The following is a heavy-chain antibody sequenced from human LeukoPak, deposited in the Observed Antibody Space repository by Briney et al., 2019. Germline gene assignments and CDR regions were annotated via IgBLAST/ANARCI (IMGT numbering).Heavy chain of an antibody. CDR2: IGKGGDT. CDR3: TRGAAGFDI. Sequence: PGGSLRLSCAPSGFTFTIYDFHWVRQVTEKGLEWVSGIGKGGDTYYAGSVKGRFTISRENAKSSLYLQMNSLRAGDTAVYFCTRGAAGFDIWGQGTMVIVAS. J-gene: IGHJ3*02. CDR1: GFTFTIYD. V-gene: IGHV3-13*01.